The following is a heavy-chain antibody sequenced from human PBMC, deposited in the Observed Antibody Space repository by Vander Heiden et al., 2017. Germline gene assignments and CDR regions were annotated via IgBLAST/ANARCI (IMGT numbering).Heavy chain of an antibody. J-gene: IGHJ5*02. CDR2: IIPSFGTA. Sequence: QVQLVQSGAAVTKPGSSVKVSCKASGGTFSSSAISWVRQAPGQGLEWMGGIIPSFGTANDAQKFQGRGTNTADKSTSTAYMELSSLRSEDTAVYYCAGEEGRYYDSSGYPGGVWFDPWGQGTLVTVSS. V-gene: IGHV1-69*06. CDR3: AGEEGRYYDSSGYPGGVWFDP. D-gene: IGHD3-22*01. CDR1: GGTFSSSA.